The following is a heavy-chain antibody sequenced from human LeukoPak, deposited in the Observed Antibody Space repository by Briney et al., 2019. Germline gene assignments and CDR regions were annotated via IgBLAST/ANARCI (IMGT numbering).Heavy chain of an antibody. Sequence: SETLSLTCTVSGGSISNYYWSWIRQPPGKGLEWIGYIYSSGSTNYNPSLKSRVTISVDTSKIQFSLKLSSVTAADTAVYYCARRRGDYDFDYWGQGTLVTVSS. CDR3: ARRRGDYDFDY. J-gene: IGHJ4*02. CDR1: GGSISNYY. D-gene: IGHD4-17*01. CDR2: IYSSGST. V-gene: IGHV4-59*01.